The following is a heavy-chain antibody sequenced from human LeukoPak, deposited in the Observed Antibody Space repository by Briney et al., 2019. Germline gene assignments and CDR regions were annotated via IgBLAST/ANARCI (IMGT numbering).Heavy chain of an antibody. CDR3: ARELSESFSIDY. CDR2: IIYDGDSE. D-gene: IGHD1-26*01. CDR1: GFTFGNYN. V-gene: IGHV3-30*04. Sequence: GRSLRLSCAASGFTFGNYNMHWVRQAPGKGLEWVAMIIYDGDSESYADTVKGRFTISRDNSKNLLYLHMNSLRDEDTAIYDFARELSESFSIDYWGQGTLVTVSS. J-gene: IGHJ4*02.